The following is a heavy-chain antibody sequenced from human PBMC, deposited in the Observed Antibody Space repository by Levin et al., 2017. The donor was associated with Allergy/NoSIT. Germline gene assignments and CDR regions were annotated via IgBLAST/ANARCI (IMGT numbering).Heavy chain of an antibody. Sequence: GWSLRLSCTVSGFIFRDYAISWVRQAPGKGLEWVAFIRNKEYGEKTQYAASVQGRFTISRDDSTGIAYLQMNSLTIEDTAVYYCIRGYSGYYAEYFYHWGQGTVVTVSS. D-gene: IGHD3-22*01. CDR3: IRGYSGYYAEYFYH. CDR1: GFIFRDYA. J-gene: IGHJ1*01. V-gene: IGHV3-49*04. CDR2: IRNKEYGEKT.